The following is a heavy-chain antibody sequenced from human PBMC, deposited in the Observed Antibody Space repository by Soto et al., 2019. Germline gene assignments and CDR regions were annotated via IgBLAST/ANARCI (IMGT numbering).Heavy chain of an antibody. D-gene: IGHD3-9*01. Sequence: QLQLQESGPGLVKPSETLSLTCTVSGGSVSSSSYYWGWVRQPPGKGLEWIGSVYYSGSTYYNPSLESRVTISVDKSKTHFSLKLMSLSAADTAVYYCGRLEGLATISYYFDYWGQGALVTVSS. CDR1: GGSVSSSSYY. V-gene: IGHV4-39*02. CDR3: GRLEGLATISYYFDY. CDR2: VYYSGST. J-gene: IGHJ4*02.